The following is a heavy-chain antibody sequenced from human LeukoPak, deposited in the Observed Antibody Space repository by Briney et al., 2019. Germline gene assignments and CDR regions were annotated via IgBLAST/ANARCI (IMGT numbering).Heavy chain of an antibody. D-gene: IGHD2-2*01. CDR2: IKEDGGEK. CDR1: GFIFSKNG. J-gene: IGHJ4*02. V-gene: IGHV3-7*01. Sequence: PGGSLRLSCAASGFIFSKNGMHWVRQAPGKGLEWVANIKEDGGEKYYVDSVKGRFTISRDNAKNSLYLQMNSLRAEDTAVYYCARLPVREYQLLSVIRAYWGQGTLVTVSS. CDR3: ARLPVREYQLLSVIRAY.